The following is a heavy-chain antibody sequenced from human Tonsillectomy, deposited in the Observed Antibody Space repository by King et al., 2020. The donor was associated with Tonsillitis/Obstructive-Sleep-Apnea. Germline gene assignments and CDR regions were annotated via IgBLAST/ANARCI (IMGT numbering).Heavy chain of an antibody. CDR2: ISAHNGHT. J-gene: IGHJ4*02. D-gene: IGHD3-22*01. V-gene: IGHV1-18*01. CDR3: ARDSMSHYYDSSAYYTFNY. CDR1: GYTFINYG. Sequence: QLVQSGAEVKKPGASVKVSCKASGYTFINYGISWVRQAPGQGLEWMAWISAHNGHTNYAQKLQGRVTMTTDASTSTAYMELRSLRSDDTAVYYCARDSMSHYYDSSAYYTFNYWGQGTLVTVSS.